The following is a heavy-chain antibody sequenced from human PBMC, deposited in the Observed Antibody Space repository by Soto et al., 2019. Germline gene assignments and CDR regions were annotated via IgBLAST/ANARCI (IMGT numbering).Heavy chain of an antibody. Sequence: GGSLRLSCAASGFTFSSYSMNWVRQAPGKGLEWVSSISSSSSYIYYADSVKGRFTISRDNAKNSLYLQMNSLRAEDTAVYYCASEVPIAAAVDYWGQGTLVTVSS. CDR3: ASEVPIAAAVDY. V-gene: IGHV3-21*01. CDR1: GFTFSSYS. D-gene: IGHD6-13*01. J-gene: IGHJ4*02. CDR2: ISSSSSYI.